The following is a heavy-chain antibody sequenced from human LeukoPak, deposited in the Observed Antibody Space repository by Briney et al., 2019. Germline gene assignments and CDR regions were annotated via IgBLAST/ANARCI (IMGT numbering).Heavy chain of an antibody. D-gene: IGHD5-18*01. V-gene: IGHV3-23*01. J-gene: IGHJ4*02. CDR1: GFTFSSYG. CDR2: ISSTGGTA. CDR3: ARADWDTAMIDY. Sequence: GGTLRLSCAASGFTFSSYGMAWVRQAPGKGLEWVSAISSTGGTAYYADSVKGRFTISRDNAKNSLYLQMNSLRAEDTAVYYCARADWDTAMIDYWGQGTLVTVSS.